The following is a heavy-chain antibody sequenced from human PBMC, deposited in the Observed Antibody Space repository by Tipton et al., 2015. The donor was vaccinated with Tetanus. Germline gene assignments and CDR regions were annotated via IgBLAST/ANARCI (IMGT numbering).Heavy chain of an antibody. J-gene: IGHJ4*02. V-gene: IGHV3-23*01. CDR3: AREADCSGGSCFSGDFDT. CDR2: ISGSGDST. Sequence: SLRLSCAASGFTFSNYAMSWVRQAPGKGLEWVSGISGSGDSTYYADSVKGRFTISRDNSKNTLYLQMNSLRAEDTALYYCAREADCSGGSCFSGDFDTWGQGTQVTVSS. CDR1: GFTFSNYA. D-gene: IGHD2-15*01.